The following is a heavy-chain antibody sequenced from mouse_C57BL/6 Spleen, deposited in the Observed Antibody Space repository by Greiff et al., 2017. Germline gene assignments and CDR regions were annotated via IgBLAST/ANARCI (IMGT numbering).Heavy chain of an antibody. CDR2: ISYDGSN. D-gene: IGHD2-4*01. J-gene: IGHJ4*01. Sequence: EVKLMESGPGLVKPSPSLSLTCSVTGYSITSGYYWNWLRQFPGNKLEWMGYISYDGSNNYNPSLKNRISITRDTSKNQFFLKLNSLTTEDTATYYCARPYDYDSYAMDYWGQGTSVTVSS. CDR3: ARPYDYDSYAMDY. CDR1: GYSITSGYY. V-gene: IGHV3-6*01.